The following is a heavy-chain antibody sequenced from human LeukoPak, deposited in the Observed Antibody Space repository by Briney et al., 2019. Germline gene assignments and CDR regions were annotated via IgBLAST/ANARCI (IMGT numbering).Heavy chain of an antibody. Sequence: SETLSLTCAVYGGSFSGYYLSWIRQPPGKGLEWIGEINHSGSTNYNTSLKSRVTISVDTSKNQFSLKLSSVTAADTAVYYCARGSITMVRAENAFDIWGQGTMVTVSS. CDR1: GGSFSGYY. V-gene: IGHV4-34*01. CDR3: ARGSITMVRAENAFDI. CDR2: INHSGST. J-gene: IGHJ3*02. D-gene: IGHD3-10*01.